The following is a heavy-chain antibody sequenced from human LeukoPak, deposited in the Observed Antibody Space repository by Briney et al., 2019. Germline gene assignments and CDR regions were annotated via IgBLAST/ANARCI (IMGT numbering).Heavy chain of an antibody. J-gene: IGHJ5*02. D-gene: IGHD3-22*01. V-gene: IGHV3-7*02. Sequence: PGGSLRLSCAASGITFSSHWMSWVRQAPGKGLEWVANIKQDGSEKYYVDSVKGRFTISRDNAKNSLYLQMNSLRAEGTAVYYCTRNSNSRGYYSNWFDPWGQGTLVTVSS. CDR1: GITFSSHW. CDR3: TRNSNSRGYYSNWFDP. CDR2: IKQDGSEK.